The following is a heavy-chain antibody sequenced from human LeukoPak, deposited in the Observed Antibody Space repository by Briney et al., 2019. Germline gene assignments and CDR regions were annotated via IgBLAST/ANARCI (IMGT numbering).Heavy chain of an antibody. Sequence: GASVKVSCKASGYTFTSYYMHWVRQAPGQGLEWMGIINPSGGSTSYAQKFQGRVTMTRDTSTSTVYMELGSLRSEDTAVYYCASTVLGYCSGGSCPDPCNWFDPWGQGTLVTVSS. CDR1: GYTFTSYY. J-gene: IGHJ5*02. V-gene: IGHV1-46*01. D-gene: IGHD2-15*01. CDR2: INPSGGST. CDR3: ASTVLGYCSGGSCPDPCNWFDP.